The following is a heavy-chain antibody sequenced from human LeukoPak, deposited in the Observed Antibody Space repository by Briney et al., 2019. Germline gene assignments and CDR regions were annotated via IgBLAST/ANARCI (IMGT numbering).Heavy chain of an antibody. J-gene: IGHJ6*02. D-gene: IGHD5-24*01. Sequence: GRSLRLSCAASGFTFSSYGMHWVRQAPGKGLEWVAVISYDGSNKYYADSVKGRFTISRDNSKNTLYLQMNSLRAEDTAVYYCAKDREDGYNFYGMDVWGQGTTVTVSS. CDR1: GFTFSSYG. CDR2: ISYDGSNK. CDR3: AKDREDGYNFYGMDV. V-gene: IGHV3-30*18.